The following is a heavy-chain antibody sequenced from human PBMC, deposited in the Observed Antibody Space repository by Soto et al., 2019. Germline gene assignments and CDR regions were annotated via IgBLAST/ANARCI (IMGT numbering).Heavy chain of an antibody. D-gene: IGHD3-22*01. Sequence: PGESLKISCKGSGYSFAGYWITWVRQKPGKGLEWMGRIGPSDSQTYYSPSFRGHVTISVTKSITTVFLQWSSLRASDTAMYYCARQIYDSDTGPNFQYYFDSWGQGTQVTVSS. V-gene: IGHV5-10-1*01. CDR1: GYSFAGYW. CDR2: IGPSDSQT. J-gene: IGHJ4*02. CDR3: ARQIYDSDTGPNFQYYFDS.